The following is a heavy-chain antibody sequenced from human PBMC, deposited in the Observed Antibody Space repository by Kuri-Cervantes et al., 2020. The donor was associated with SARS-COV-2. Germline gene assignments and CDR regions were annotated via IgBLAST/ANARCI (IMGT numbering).Heavy chain of an antibody. CDR3: ARVYYDSSGYFDY. D-gene: IGHD3-22*01. CDR1: GYNFPDYG. J-gene: IGHJ4*02. V-gene: IGHV1-18*01. CDR2: ISTYDGST. Sequence: ASVKVSCKASGYNFPDYGISWVRQAPGQGLEWMGWISTYDGSTKYAQKFQGRVTMTRDTSTSTVYMELSSLRSEDTAVCYCARVYYDSSGYFDYWGQGTLVTVSS.